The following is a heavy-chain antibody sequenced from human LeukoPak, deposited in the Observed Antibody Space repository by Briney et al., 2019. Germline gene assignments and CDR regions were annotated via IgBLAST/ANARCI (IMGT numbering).Heavy chain of an antibody. D-gene: IGHD5-18*01. J-gene: IGHJ4*02. CDR1: GFTFSNYW. CDR2: INTDGSTT. CDR3: TRAGGRYSHEH. Sequence: GGSLRLSCAASGFTFSNYWMHWVRQAPGKGLVWVSRINTDGSTTTYADSVKGRFTISRDNDKNMLYLQMNSLRAEDTAVYYCTRAGGRYSHEHWGQGTLVTVSS. V-gene: IGHV3-74*01.